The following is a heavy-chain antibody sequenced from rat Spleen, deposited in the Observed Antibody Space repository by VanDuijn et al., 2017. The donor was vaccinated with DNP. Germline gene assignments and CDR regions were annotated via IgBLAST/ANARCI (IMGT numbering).Heavy chain of an antibody. V-gene: IGHV5-31*01. CDR1: GFTFNNYW. CDR2: ITSSGGST. CDR3: ASLEF. Sequence: EVQLVETGGGLVQPGRSLKLSCVASGFTFNNYWMTWIRQVPGKGLEWVASITSSGGSTYYPDSVKGRFTISRDNAKNTLYLQMNSLRSEDTATYYCASLEFWGQGTSVTVSS. D-gene: IGHD4-2*01. J-gene: IGHJ4*01.